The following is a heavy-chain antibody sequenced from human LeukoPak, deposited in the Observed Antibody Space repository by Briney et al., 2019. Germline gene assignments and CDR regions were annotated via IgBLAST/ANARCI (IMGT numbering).Heavy chain of an antibody. D-gene: IGHD5-18*01. V-gene: IGHV1-69*13. J-gene: IGHJ4*02. CDR1: GGTFTSYA. CDR3: ARDLQLWTTRDTRGGAQVGY. Sequence: SVKVSCKASGGTFTSYAISWVRQAPGQGLEWMGGIIPIVGTANYAQKFQGRVTITADESTSTAYMELSSLRSEDTAVYYCARDLQLWTTRDTRGGAQVGYWGQGTLVTVSS. CDR2: IIPIVGTA.